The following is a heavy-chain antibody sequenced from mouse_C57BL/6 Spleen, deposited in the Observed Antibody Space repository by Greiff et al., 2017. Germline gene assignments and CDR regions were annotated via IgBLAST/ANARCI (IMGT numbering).Heavy chain of an antibody. V-gene: IGHV6-6*01. D-gene: IGHD1-1*01. Sequence: EVKVEESGGGLVQPGGSMKLSCAASGFTFSDAWMDWVRQSPEKGLEWVAEIRNKANNHATYYAESVKGRFTISRDDSKSSVYLQMNSLRAEDTGIYYCTRGPYYYGSSYGYFDYWGQGTTLTVSS. CDR3: TRGPYYYGSSYGYFDY. J-gene: IGHJ2*01. CDR2: IRNKANNHAT. CDR1: GFTFSDAW.